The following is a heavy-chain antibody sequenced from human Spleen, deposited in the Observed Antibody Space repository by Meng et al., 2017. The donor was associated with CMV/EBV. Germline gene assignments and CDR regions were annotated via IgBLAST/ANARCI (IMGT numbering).Heavy chain of an antibody. V-gene: IGHV4-34*01. CDR2: ISDSGGT. D-gene: IGHD3-10*01. Sequence: GSRRLSCAVYGGSFSGYYWSWIRQPPGKGLEWIGEISDSGGTYSNWSLKSRVTISVDTSKNQFSLKLSSVTAADTAVYYCARWRLVGELSVLRYYYYGMDVWGQGTTVTVSS. J-gene: IGHJ6*02. CDR1: GGSFSGYY. CDR3: ARWRLVGELSVLRYYYYGMDV.